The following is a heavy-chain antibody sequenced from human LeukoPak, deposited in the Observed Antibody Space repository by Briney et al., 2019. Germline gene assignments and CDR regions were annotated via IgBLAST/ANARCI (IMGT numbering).Heavy chain of an antibody. J-gene: IGHJ4*02. CDR2: ISSSSSTI. Sequence: GGSLRLSCAASGFTFSTYSMNWVRQAPGKGLEWVSYISSSSSTIYYADSVKGRFTISRDNAKNSLYLQMNSLRAEDTAVYYCARNLPAADYWGQGTLVTVSS. D-gene: IGHD2-2*01. CDR3: ARNLPAADY. CDR1: GFTFSTYS. V-gene: IGHV3-48*04.